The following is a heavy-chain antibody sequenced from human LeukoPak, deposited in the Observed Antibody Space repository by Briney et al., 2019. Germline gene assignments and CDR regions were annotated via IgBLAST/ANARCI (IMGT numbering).Heavy chain of an antibody. CDR2: IYYSGST. V-gene: IGHV4-61*01. J-gene: IGHJ4*02. CDR3: ARVEGSCRRGGCYPFSLDD. Sequence: SSETLSLTCTVSGGSVSSGSNYWSWIRQPPGKRLEWIGYIYYSGSTNYNPSLNSRVTISLDTSKNQFSLNLSSVTAADTAVYYYARVEGSCRRGGCYPFSLDDWGQGNLVTVSP. CDR1: GGSVSSGSNY. D-gene: IGHD2-15*01.